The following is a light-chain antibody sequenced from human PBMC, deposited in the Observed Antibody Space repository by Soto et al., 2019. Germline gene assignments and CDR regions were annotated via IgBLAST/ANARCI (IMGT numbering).Light chain of an antibody. V-gene: IGKV1D-12*01. Sequence: DIQMTQSPSSVSASVGDRATITCRASQGISRWLARYQQKPGKAPKLLIYAASSLQSGVPSRFSGSGSATDFTLTITSLQPEDFATYYCQQANSFPLTFGPGTKVDI. CDR2: AAS. J-gene: IGKJ3*01. CDR1: QGISRW. CDR3: QQANSFPLT.